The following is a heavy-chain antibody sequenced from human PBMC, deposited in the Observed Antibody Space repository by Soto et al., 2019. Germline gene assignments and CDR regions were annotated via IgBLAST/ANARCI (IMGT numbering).Heavy chain of an antibody. Sequence: SETLSLTCAVSGGSISSSNWWSWVRQPPGKGLGWIGEIYHSGSTNYNPSLKSRVTISVDKSKNQFSLKLSSVTAADTAVYYCARGIAAAVIDYYYYGMDVWGQGTTVTVSS. V-gene: IGHV4-4*02. J-gene: IGHJ6*02. CDR3: ARGIAAAVIDYYYYGMDV. D-gene: IGHD6-13*01. CDR2: IYHSGST. CDR1: GGSISSSNW.